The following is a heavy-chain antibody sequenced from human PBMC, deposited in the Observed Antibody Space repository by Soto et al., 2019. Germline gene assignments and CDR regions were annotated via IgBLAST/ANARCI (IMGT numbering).Heavy chain of an antibody. CDR3: ARDLEEGVYDFVAFDY. D-gene: IGHD3-3*01. J-gene: IGHJ4*02. CDR2: ISDYNGNT. V-gene: IGHV1-18*01. CDR1: GYTFTSYG. Sequence: QVQLVQSGAEVKKPGASVKVSCKASGYTFTSYGISWVRQAPGQGLEWMGWISDYNGNTNYAQKLQGRVTMTTDTSRSTAYMELRRLRSDDTAVYYCARDLEEGVYDFVAFDYWGQGTLVTVSS.